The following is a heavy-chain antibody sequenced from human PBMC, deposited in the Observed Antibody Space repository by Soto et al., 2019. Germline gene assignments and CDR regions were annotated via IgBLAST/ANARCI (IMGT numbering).Heavy chain of an antibody. CDR3: ARGFKYNWNYPWFDP. Sequence: ASETLSLTCAVYGGSFSGYYWSWIRQPPGKGLEWIGEINHSGSTNYNPSLRSRVTISVDTSKNQFSLKLSSVTAADTAVYYCARGFKYNWNYPWFDPWGQGTLVNVSS. CDR2: INHSGST. D-gene: IGHD1-7*01. V-gene: IGHV4-34*01. CDR1: GGSFSGYY. J-gene: IGHJ5*02.